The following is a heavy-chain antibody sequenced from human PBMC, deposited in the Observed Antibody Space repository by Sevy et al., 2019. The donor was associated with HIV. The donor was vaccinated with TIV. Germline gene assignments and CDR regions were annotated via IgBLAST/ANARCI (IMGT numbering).Heavy chain of an antibody. V-gene: IGHV3-33*01. Sequence: GGSLRLSCAASGFTFSSYGMHWVRQAPGKGLEWVAVIWYDGSNKYYADSVKGRFTISRDNSKNTLYLQMNSLRAEDTAVYYCVRGEESQYYFDYWGQGTLLTVS. D-gene: IGHD6-19*01. CDR2: IWYDGSNK. CDR1: GFTFSSYG. CDR3: VRGEESQYYFDY. J-gene: IGHJ4*02.